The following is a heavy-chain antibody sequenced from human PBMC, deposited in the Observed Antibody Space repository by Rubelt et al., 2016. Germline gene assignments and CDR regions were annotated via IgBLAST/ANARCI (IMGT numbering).Heavy chain of an antibody. V-gene: IGHV4-34*01. CDR2: INPSGST. CDR3: ARGESYCSGGSCVDWFDP. Sequence: QVQLQQWGAGLLKPSETLSLTCAVYGGSFSGYYWSWIRQPPGKGLEWIGEINPSGSTNSNPSLKSRVTISVETSKNQFPLKLSLVTAAGTAVYYCARGESYCSGGSCVDWFDPWGQGTLVTVSS. D-gene: IGHD2-15*01. CDR1: GGSFSGYY. J-gene: IGHJ5*02.